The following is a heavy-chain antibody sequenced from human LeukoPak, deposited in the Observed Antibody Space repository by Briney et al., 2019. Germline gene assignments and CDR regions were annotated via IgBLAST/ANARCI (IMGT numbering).Heavy chain of an antibody. J-gene: IGHJ4*02. CDR3: VRDYVWGTAESDY. Sequence: PGGSLRLSCAASGFTFYDYHMHWVRQAPGKGRGWVSGITWNSGNIVYADSVRGRFTVSRDNAKNSLFLQMNSLRAEDTAIYYCVRDYVWGTAESDYWGQGILVTVSS. D-gene: IGHD3-16*01. CDR2: ITWNSGNI. V-gene: IGHV3-9*01. CDR1: GFTFYDYH.